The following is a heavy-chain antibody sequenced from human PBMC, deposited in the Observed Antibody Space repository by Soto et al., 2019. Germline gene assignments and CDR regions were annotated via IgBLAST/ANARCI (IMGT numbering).Heavy chain of an antibody. Sequence: SETLSLTCTVSGGSISSGGYYWSWLRQHPGKGLEWIGYIFDSGTTYYNPSLKSRVTISVDPSKSQFSLRLTSVTATDTAVYYCASQASGWYPDYWGQGTLVTVSS. CDR2: IFDSGTT. CDR3: ASQASGWYPDY. D-gene: IGHD6-19*01. V-gene: IGHV4-31*03. J-gene: IGHJ4*02. CDR1: GGSISSGGYY.